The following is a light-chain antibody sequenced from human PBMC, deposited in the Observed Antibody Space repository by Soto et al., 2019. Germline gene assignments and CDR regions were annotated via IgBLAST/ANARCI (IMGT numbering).Light chain of an antibody. Sequence: DIQMTQSPSSLSASVGDRVTITFRASQSISSYLNWYQQKPGKAPKLLIYAASSLQSGVPSRFSGSESGTDFTLTISSLQPEDFATYYCQQSYSTPGTFGGGT. CDR1: QSISSY. CDR2: AAS. V-gene: IGKV1-39*01. J-gene: IGKJ4*01. CDR3: QQSYSTPGT.